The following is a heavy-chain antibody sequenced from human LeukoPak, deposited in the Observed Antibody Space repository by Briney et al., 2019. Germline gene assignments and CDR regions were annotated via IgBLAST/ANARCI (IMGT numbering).Heavy chain of an antibody. V-gene: IGHV1-2*02. J-gene: IGHJ3*02. Sequence: ASVKVSCKASGYTFTGYYMHWVRQAPGQGLEWMGWINPNSGGTNYAQKFQGRVTMTRDTSISTAYMELSRLRSDDTAVYYCAREYQPSDAFDIWGQGTMATVSS. D-gene: IGHD2-2*01. CDR2: INPNSGGT. CDR3: AREYQPSDAFDI. CDR1: GYTFTGYY.